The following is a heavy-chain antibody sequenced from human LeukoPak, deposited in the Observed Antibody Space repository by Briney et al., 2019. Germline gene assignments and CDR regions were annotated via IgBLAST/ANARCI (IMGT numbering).Heavy chain of an antibody. CDR3: ARDLHYYVAMDV. V-gene: IGHV3-48*01. CDR2: ISSSSSTI. Sequence: PGGSLRLSCAASGFIFSSYSMNWVRQAPGKGLEWILYISSSSSTIYYADSVKGRFTISRDNAKNSLYVQMNSLRAEDTALYYCARDLHYYVAMDVWGQGTTVTVSS. D-gene: IGHD3-10*02. J-gene: IGHJ6*02. CDR1: GFIFSSYS.